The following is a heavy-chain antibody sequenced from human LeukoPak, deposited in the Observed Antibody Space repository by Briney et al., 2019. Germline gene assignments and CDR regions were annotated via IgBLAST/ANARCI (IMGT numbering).Heavy chain of an antibody. CDR1: GFTFSDYE. CDR2: IRSSGSTT. CDR3: ARVYGDYVYYYYMDV. Sequence: GGSLRLSCVASGFTFSDYEMNWVRQAPGKGLEWISYIRSSGSTTYYADSVKGRFTISRDNAKNSLYLQMNSLRAEDTAVYYCARVYGDYVYYYYMDVWGKGTTVTVSS. V-gene: IGHV3-48*03. D-gene: IGHD4-17*01. J-gene: IGHJ6*03.